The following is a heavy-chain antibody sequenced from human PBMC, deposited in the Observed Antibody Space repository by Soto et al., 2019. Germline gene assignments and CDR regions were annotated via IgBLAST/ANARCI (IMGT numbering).Heavy chain of an antibody. V-gene: IGHV4-34*01. CDR3: ARGGRFLEWLLSTRNWFDP. CDR2: INHSGST. J-gene: IGHJ5*02. CDR1: GGSFSGYY. Sequence: SETLSLTCAVYGGSFSGYYWSWIRQPPGKGLEWIGEINHSGSTNYNPALKSRVTISVDTSKNQFSLKLSSVTAADTAVYYCARGGRFLEWLLSTRNWFDPWGQGTLVT. D-gene: IGHD3-3*01.